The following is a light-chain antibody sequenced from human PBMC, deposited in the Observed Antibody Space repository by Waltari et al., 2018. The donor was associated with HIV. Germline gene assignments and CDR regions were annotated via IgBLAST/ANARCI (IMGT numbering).Light chain of an antibody. V-gene: IGKV1-39*01. Sequence: IQMTQSPSSLSASVGDRVTLTCRASQYITSHLNWFQQKPGKAPRLLMCAASSLQSGVPSRFSGSASGTDFTLTISSLQPEDFATYYCQQTHSAPVTFGPGTKVDIK. J-gene: IGKJ3*01. CDR1: QYITSH. CDR3: QQTHSAPVT. CDR2: AAS.